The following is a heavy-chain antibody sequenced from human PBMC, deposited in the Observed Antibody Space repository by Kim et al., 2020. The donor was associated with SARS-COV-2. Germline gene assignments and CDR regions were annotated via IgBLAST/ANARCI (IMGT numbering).Heavy chain of an antibody. J-gene: IGHJ4*02. CDR3: ARGTPLDY. V-gene: IGHV4-31*02. CDR2: NSGGT. Sequence: NSGGTKYNPSLKSRVTISAATSKNQFSLILSSVTAADTAVYYCARGTPLDYWGQGTLVTVSS.